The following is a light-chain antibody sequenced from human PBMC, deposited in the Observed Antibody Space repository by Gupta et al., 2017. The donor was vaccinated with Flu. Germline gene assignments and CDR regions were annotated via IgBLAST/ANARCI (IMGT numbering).Light chain of an antibody. J-gene: IGKJ2*01. V-gene: IGKV1-5*03. Sequence: DIQMTQSPSTLSASVGDRVTITCRASQSIGTWLAWYQQKPGKAPKLRIYEAASLESGVPSRFSGSGSGTEFTLTITSLQPVDFATYYCQQYHTYLYTFGQGTKLEIK. CDR2: EAA. CDR3: QQYHTYLYT. CDR1: QSIGTW.